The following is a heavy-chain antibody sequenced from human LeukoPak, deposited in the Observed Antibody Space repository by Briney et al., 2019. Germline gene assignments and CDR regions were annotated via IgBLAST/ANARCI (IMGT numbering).Heavy chain of an antibody. V-gene: IGHV3-15*01. CDR1: GFTFSNAW. J-gene: IGHJ4*02. D-gene: IGHD6-25*01. CDR2: IKSKTDGGTT. Sequence: GGSLRLSCAASGFTFSNAWMSWVRQAPGKGLEWVSRIKSKTDGGTTDYAAPVKGRFTISRDDSKNTLYLQMNSLKTEDTAVYYCTTVAAAWDFDYWGQGTLVAVSS. CDR3: TTVAAAWDFDY.